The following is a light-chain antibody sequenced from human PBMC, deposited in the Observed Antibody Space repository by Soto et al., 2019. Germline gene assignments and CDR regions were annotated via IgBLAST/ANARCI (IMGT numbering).Light chain of an antibody. J-gene: IGKJ3*01. CDR1: QSISSNF. CDR2: GVS. Sequence: EIVLTQSPGTLSLSPGDRATLSCRASQSISSNFLAWYQHKPGQSPRLLIYGVSTSVTGIADRFSGSGSGTDFTLTISRLEPEAFAVYYRQQYGMSPPFIFGPGTNVDIK. V-gene: IGKV3-20*01. CDR3: QQYGMSPPFI.